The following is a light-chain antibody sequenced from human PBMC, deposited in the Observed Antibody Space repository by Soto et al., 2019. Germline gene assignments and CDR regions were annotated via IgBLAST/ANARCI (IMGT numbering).Light chain of an antibody. CDR2: GAS. J-gene: IGKJ1*01. CDR1: QSVSSSY. V-gene: IGKV3-20*01. CDR3: QQYGSSRP. Sequence: VLTQSPGALSLSPGDRATLSCRASQSVSSSYLAWYQQKPGQAPRLLIYGASSRATGIPDRFSGSGSGTDFTLTISRLEPEDFAVYYCQQYGSSRPFGQGTKVDIK.